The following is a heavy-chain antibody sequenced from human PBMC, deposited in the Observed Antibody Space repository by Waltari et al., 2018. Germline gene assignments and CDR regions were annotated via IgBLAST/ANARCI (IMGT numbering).Heavy chain of an antibody. CDR1: SSFW. V-gene: IGHV3-7*01. CDR2: IKQDGSGE. J-gene: IGHJ4*02. Sequence: EVQLVESGGGLVQPGGSLRLSFSSFWMTWGRQAPGKGLEWVAKIKQDGSGEYEVDAVKGRFTSSKDNAKNSLYLQMNSLGAEDTAVYFCARERRGQSGWYYFDFWGQGSLVTVSS. D-gene: IGHD6-19*01. CDR3: ARERRGQSGWYYFDF.